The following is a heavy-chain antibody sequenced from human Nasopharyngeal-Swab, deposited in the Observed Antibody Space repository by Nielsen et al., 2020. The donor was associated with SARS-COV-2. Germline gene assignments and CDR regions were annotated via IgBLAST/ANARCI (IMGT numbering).Heavy chain of an antibody. CDR3: ARTGECSSTSCYTMLY. Sequence: SCAASGFTFSSYGMHWVRQAPGKGLEWVAVISYDGSNKYYADSVKGRFTISRDNSKNTLYLQMNSLRAEDTAVYYCARTGECSSTSCYTMLYWGQGTLVTVSS. D-gene: IGHD2-2*02. CDR1: GFTFSSYG. V-gene: IGHV3-30*03. CDR2: ISYDGSNK. J-gene: IGHJ4*02.